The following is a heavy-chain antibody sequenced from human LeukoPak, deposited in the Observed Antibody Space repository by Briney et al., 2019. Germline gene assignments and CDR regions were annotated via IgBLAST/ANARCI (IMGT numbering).Heavy chain of an antibody. CDR3: ARGGRVGASDY. D-gene: IGHD1-26*01. CDR1: GFTFSSFW. Sequence: GGSLRLSCAASGFTFSSFWITCVRQAPGKGLEWVANIKSDGSENFYVDSVTGRFTISRDNAKNSLYLQMNSLRGEDTAVYYCARGGRVGASDYWGQGTLVTVSS. J-gene: IGHJ4*02. V-gene: IGHV3-7*01. CDR2: IKSDGSEN.